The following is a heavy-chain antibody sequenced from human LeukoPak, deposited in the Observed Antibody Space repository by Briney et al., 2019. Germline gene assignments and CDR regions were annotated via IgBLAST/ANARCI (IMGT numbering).Heavy chain of an antibody. Sequence: ASVKVSCKASGGTFSSYAISWVRQAPGQGLEWMGWISAYNGNTNYAQKLQGRVTMTTDTSTSTAYMELRSLRSDDTAVYYCARTSYYGDYGGGMPYDYWGQGTLVTVSS. D-gene: IGHD4-17*01. J-gene: IGHJ4*02. CDR1: GGTFSSYA. CDR2: ISAYNGNT. CDR3: ARTSYYGDYGGGMPYDY. V-gene: IGHV1-18*01.